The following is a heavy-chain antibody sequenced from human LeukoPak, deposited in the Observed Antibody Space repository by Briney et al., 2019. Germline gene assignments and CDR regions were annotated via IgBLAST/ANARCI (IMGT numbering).Heavy chain of an antibody. V-gene: IGHV1-2*02. J-gene: IGHJ4*02. CDR3: ARGLMSAVGVGYFDY. D-gene: IGHD1-26*01. CDR2: INPNSGDT. CDR1: GYTFTTYY. Sequence: ASVKVSCKASGYTFTTYYINWVRQAPGQGLEWLGWINPNSGDTNYAQKFQGRVTMTRDTSITTAYMELSRLKSDDTAVYYCARGLMSAVGVGYFDYWGQGTLVTVSS.